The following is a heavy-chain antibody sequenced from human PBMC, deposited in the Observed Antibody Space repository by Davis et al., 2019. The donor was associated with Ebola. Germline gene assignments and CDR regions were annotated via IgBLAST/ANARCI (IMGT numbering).Heavy chain of an antibody. V-gene: IGHV3-74*03. Sequence: HTGGSLRLSCAASGFTFSSYWMHWVRQAPGKGLVWVSCINRDGSTTTYADSVKGRFTISRDNAKNTLYLQMNSLRAEDTAVYYCANGWSYWGQGTLVTVSS. J-gene: IGHJ4*02. D-gene: IGHD1-1*01. CDR1: GFTFSSYW. CDR2: INRDGSTT. CDR3: ANGWSY.